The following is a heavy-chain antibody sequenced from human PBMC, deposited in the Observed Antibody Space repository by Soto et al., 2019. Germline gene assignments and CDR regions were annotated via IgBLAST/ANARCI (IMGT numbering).Heavy chain of an antibody. D-gene: IGHD3-10*01. V-gene: IGHV3-23*01. J-gene: IGHJ4*02. CDR3: AMGFEFGELSY. CDR2: IGGRADNT. CDR1: GFPFSNFA. Sequence: EVQLLESGVGLGRPGGSLRLSCTTSGFPFSNFAMSWVRQAPGKGLEWVSTIGGRADNTYYVDPVKGRFTISRDMSNSTLFLQLNSRGGEDTAVYYCAMGFEFGELSYWGQGTPVSVSS.